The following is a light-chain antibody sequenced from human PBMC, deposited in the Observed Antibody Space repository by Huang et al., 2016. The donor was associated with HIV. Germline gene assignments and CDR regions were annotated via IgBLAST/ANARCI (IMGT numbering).Light chain of an antibody. Sequence: AIQLTQSLSSLSASVGDRATLTCRASQDLTNDLGWYQQKQGKSPKLLLSAASTLRTGVPSRFGGSGSGTDFTLTISSLQPEDFATYFCLQDFNYPRTFGQGTMVEIK. CDR3: LQDFNYPRT. CDR2: AAS. J-gene: IGKJ1*01. CDR1: QDLTND. V-gene: IGKV1-6*02.